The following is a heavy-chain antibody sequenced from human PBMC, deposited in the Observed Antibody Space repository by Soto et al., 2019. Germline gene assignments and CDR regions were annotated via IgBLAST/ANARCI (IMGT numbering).Heavy chain of an antibody. V-gene: IGHV3-11*04. CDR3: ARYCTGGSCSHGFDY. CDR2: ISSSGSTI. J-gene: IGHJ4*01. Sequence: GGSLRLSCAASGFTFSDYYMSWIRQAPGKGLEWVSYISSSGSTIYYADSVKGRFTISRDNAKNTLYLQMNSLRAEDTALYYCARYCTGGSCSHGFDYWGQGSLVTVSS. CDR1: GFTFSDYY. D-gene: IGHD2-15*01.